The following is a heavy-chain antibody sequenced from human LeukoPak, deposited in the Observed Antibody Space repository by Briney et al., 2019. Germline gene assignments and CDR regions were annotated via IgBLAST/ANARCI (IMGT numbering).Heavy chain of an antibody. D-gene: IGHD6-13*01. CDR3: ARDSSSWKDYYYYGMDV. CDR2: TYYRSKWYN. V-gene: IGHV6-1*01. J-gene: IGHJ6*02. CDR1: GDSVSSNSAA. Sequence: PSQTLSLTCAISGDSVSSNSAAWNWIRQSPSRGLEWLGRTYYRSKWYNDYAVSVKSRITINPDTSKNQFSLQLNSVTPEDTAVYYCARDSSSWKDYYYYGMDVWGQGTTVTVSS.